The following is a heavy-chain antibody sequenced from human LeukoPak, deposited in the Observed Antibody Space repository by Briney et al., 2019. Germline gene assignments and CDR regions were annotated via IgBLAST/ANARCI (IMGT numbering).Heavy chain of an antibody. CDR1: EFSVGSNY. D-gene: IGHD3-3*01. Sequence: GGSLRLSCAASEFSVGSNYMTWVRQAPGKGLEWVSAISGSGGSTYYADSVKGRFTISRDNSKNTLYLQMNSLRAEDTAVYYCARDRAHYDFWSGPDAFDIWGQGTMVTVSS. J-gene: IGHJ3*02. CDR3: ARDRAHYDFWSGPDAFDI. CDR2: ISGSGGST. V-gene: IGHV3-23*01.